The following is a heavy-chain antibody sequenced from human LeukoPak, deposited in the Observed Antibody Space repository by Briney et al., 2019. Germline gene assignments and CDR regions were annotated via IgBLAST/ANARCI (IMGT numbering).Heavy chain of an antibody. CDR3: ASFSSSGWSARYFQH. D-gene: IGHD6-19*01. Sequence: SETLSLTCTVSGGSINNNYWSWIRQPPGKGLEWIGYIYSSGSTNYNPSLKSRVTISVDTSKNQFSLQLSSVTAADTAVYYCASFSSSGWSARYFQHWGQGTLVTVSS. V-gene: IGHV4-59*01. CDR1: GGSINNNY. J-gene: IGHJ1*01. CDR2: IYSSGST.